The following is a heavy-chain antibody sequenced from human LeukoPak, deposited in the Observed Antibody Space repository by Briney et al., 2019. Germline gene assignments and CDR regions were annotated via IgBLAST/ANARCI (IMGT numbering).Heavy chain of an antibody. CDR1: GFTFSSYA. Sequence: GGSLRLSCAASGFTFSSYAMHWVRQAPGKGLEWVAVISYDGSNKYYADSVKGRFTISRDNFNNTLYLQMKSLRVEDTAVYYCAKGIPFDPWGQGTLVTVSS. V-gene: IGHV3-30-3*01. D-gene: IGHD2-21*01. CDR2: ISYDGSNK. J-gene: IGHJ5*02. CDR3: AKGIPFDP.